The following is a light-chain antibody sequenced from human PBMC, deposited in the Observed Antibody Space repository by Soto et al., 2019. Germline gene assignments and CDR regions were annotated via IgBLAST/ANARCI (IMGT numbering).Light chain of an antibody. J-gene: IGLJ3*02. CDR2: GNS. Sequence: QSVLTQPPSVSGAPGQRVTISCTGSSSNIGAGYDVHWYQQLPGTAPKLLIYGNSNRPSGVPDRFSGSKSGTSASLAITGVQAGDEACYYCQSYDSSLSGSGVFGGGTKVTVL. CDR1: SSNIGAGYD. CDR3: QSYDSSLSGSGV. V-gene: IGLV1-40*01.